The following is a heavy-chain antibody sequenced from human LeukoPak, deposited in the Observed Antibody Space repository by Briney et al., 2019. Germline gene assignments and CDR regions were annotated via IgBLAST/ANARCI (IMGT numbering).Heavy chain of an antibody. J-gene: IGHJ4*02. CDR2: ISYDGSNK. CDR3: ARGGVGVMRGSFWGY. D-gene: IGHD3-16*01. Sequence: SGGSLRLSCAASGFTFSSYAMHWVRQAPGKGLEGVAVISYDGSNKYYADSVKGRFTISRDNSKNTLYLQMNSLRAEDTAVYYCARGGVGVMRGSFWGYWGQGTLVTVSS. CDR1: GFTFSSYA. V-gene: IGHV3-30-3*01.